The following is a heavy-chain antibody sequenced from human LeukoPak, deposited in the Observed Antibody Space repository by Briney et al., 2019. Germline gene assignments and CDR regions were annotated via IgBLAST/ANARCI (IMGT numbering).Heavy chain of an antibody. J-gene: IGHJ4*02. CDR3: ARTSSITMVRPTGKFDY. CDR2: VYHSGST. D-gene: IGHD3-10*01. V-gene: IGHV4-38-2*02. Sequence: SETLSLTCSVSGYSISGGYYWGWIRQPPGKGLEWLGNVYHSGSTRYNPSLKSRVTISVDTSKNQFSLKLSSVTAADTAVYYCARTSSITMVRPTGKFDYWGQGTLVTVSS. CDR1: GYSISGGYY.